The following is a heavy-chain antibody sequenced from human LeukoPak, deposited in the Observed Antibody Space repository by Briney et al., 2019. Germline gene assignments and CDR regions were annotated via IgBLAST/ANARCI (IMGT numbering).Heavy chain of an antibody. V-gene: IGHV4-59*01. CDR2: IYYSGST. D-gene: IGHD3-22*01. CDR3: AREVVPHGFDI. Sequence: SETLSLTCTVSGGSISTYYWSWIRQPPGKGLEYIGYIYYSGSTNYNPSLKSRVTMSLDTSKNQFSLKLSSVTAADTAVYYCAREVVPHGFDIWGQGTMVTVSS. J-gene: IGHJ3*02. CDR1: GGSISTYY.